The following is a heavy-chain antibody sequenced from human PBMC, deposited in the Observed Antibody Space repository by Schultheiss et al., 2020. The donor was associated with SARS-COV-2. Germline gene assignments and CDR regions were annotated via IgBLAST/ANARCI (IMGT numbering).Heavy chain of an antibody. J-gene: IGHJ4*02. CDR3: AKVPSNTMVRGVITFSHSSLDY. D-gene: IGHD3-10*01. Sequence: SETLSLTCAVSGYSISSGYYWGWIRQPPGKGLEWIGYIYHSGNTYYNPSLKSRVTISVDRSKNLFSLRLSSVTAADTAVYYCAKVPSNTMVRGVITFSHSSLDYWGQGTLVTVSS. CDR2: IYHSGNT. V-gene: IGHV4-38-2*01. CDR1: GYSISSGYY.